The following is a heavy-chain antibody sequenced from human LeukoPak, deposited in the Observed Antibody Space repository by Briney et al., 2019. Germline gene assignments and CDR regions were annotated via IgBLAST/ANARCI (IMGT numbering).Heavy chain of an antibody. CDR1: GGSISSGGYY. CDR2: IYYSGST. CDR3: ARTSYYDYVWGSYRADAFDI. Sequence: PSQTLSLTCTVSGGSISSGGYYWSWIRQHPGKGLEWIGYIYYSGSTYYNPSLKSRVTISVDTSKNQFSLKLSSVTAADTAVYYCARTSYYDYVWGSYRADAFDIWGQGTMVTVSS. D-gene: IGHD3-16*02. J-gene: IGHJ3*02. V-gene: IGHV4-31*03.